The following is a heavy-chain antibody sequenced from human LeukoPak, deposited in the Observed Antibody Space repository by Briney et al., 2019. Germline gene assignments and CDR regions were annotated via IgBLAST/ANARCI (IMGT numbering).Heavy chain of an antibody. Sequence: PGGSLRLSCAASGFTFSSYGMHWVRQAPGKGLEWVAVISYDGKSHYYADSVKGRFTISRDNSKDTVYLQMNSLRPEDTVVYYCARGGLGILDWYFDLWGRGTLVSVSS. V-gene: IGHV3-30*03. CDR3: ARGGLGILDWYFDL. CDR2: ISYDGKSH. J-gene: IGHJ2*01. CDR1: GFTFSSYG. D-gene: IGHD1-26*01.